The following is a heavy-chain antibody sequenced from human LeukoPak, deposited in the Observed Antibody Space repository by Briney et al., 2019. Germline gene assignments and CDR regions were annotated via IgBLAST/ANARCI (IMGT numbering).Heavy chain of an antibody. CDR1: GLACDDDG. CDR3: ARRVYYYDTSHNLLGMGFDY. Sequence: SVRSLRLSSAPSGLACDDDGIARVCQAPGRGQEWVSAINWNGGYTGYADSVKGRFTSARDNAKNSLYLQLNSLRAEDTALYYCARRVYYYDTSHNLLGMGFDYWGQGTLVTVSS. V-gene: IGHV3-20*04. D-gene: IGHD3-22*01. CDR2: INWNGGYT. J-gene: IGHJ4*02.